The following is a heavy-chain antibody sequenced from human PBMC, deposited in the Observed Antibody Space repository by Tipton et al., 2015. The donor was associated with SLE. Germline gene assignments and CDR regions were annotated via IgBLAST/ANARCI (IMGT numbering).Heavy chain of an antibody. CDR3: TKDDGLCTGGKCYRWFDH. V-gene: IGHV3-48*03. CDR1: GFTFSNYE. J-gene: IGHJ5*02. D-gene: IGHD2-8*02. CDR2: ISSSGATT. Sequence: SLRLSCAASGFTFSNYEMSWVRQAPGKGLEWVSFISSSGATTYYTDSVRGRFTISRDNAKNSLYLQMDSLRVEDTAVYYCTKDDGLCTGGKCYRWFDHWGQGTLVSVSS.